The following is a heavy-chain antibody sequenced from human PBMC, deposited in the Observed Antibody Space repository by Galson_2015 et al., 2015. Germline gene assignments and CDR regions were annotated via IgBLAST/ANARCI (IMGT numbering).Heavy chain of an antibody. CDR3: ARDRTMIVVVIEYYYGMDV. V-gene: IGHV3-30-3*01. D-gene: IGHD3-22*01. CDR2: ISYDGSNK. J-gene: IGHJ6*02. CDR1: GFTFSSYA. Sequence: SLRLSCAASGFTFSSYAMHWVRQAPGKGLEWVAVISYDGSNKYYADSVKGRFTISRDNSKNTLYLQMNSLRAEDTAVYYCARDRTMIVVVIEYYYGMDVWGQGTTVTVSS.